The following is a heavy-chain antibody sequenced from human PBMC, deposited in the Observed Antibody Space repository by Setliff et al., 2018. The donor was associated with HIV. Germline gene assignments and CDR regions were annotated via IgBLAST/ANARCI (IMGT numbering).Heavy chain of an antibody. CDR3: AILDGSESPYIYYYMDV. D-gene: IGHD3-10*01. V-gene: IGHV4-34*01. J-gene: IGHJ6*03. CDR1: GGSFSGYY. CDR2: INYRGTT. Sequence: SETLSLTCAVFGGSFSGYYWGWIRKPPGKGLEWIGIINYRGTTYYNPSLKSRAAIAVDTSKKQISLQLSAVTAAATAVYYCAILDGSESPYIYYYMDVWGEGTAVTVSS.